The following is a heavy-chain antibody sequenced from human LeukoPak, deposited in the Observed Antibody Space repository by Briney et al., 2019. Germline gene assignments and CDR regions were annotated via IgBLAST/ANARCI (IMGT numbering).Heavy chain of an antibody. D-gene: IGHD2-2*01. CDR3: AKEDRARYCSSISCPEYFQY. CDR2: ISSSSSYI. CDR1: GFTFSSYS. J-gene: IGHJ1*01. Sequence: PGGSLRLSCAASGFTFSSYSMNWVRQAPGKGLEWVSSISSSSSYIYYADSVKGRFTISRDNSKNTLYLQMNSLRTEDTAVYYCAKEDRARYCSSISCPEYFQYWGQGTLVTVSS. V-gene: IGHV3-21*01.